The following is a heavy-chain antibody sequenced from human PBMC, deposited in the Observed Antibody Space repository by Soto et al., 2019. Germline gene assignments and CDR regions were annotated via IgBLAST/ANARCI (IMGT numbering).Heavy chain of an antibody. CDR1: RLTFGDHY. Sequence: EVQLVESGGGLVQPGGSLTLSCAVSRLTFGDHYMEWVRQAPGKGLEWVARSRNKAKSYSTDFAASVKGRFTISRDESKNSLNLQMNSLMTEDTAVYYCSILEGAWGQGTLVTVSS. CDR3: SILEGA. CDR2: SRNKAKSYST. J-gene: IGHJ5*02. D-gene: IGHD2-21*01. V-gene: IGHV3-72*01.